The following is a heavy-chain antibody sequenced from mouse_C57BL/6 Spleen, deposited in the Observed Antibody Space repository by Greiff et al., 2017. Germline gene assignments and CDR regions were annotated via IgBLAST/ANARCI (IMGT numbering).Heavy chain of an antibody. Sequence: EVMLVESGGGLVQPGGSLKLSCAASGLTFSDYYMYWVRQTPEKRLEWVAYISNGGGSTYYPDTVKGRFTISRDNAKNTLYLQMSRLKSEDTAMYYCARAGGYGSSYENWFAYWGQGTLVTVSA. CDR2: ISNGGGST. V-gene: IGHV5-12*01. D-gene: IGHD1-1*01. CDR3: ARAGGYGSSYENWFAY. CDR1: GLTFSDYY. J-gene: IGHJ3*01.